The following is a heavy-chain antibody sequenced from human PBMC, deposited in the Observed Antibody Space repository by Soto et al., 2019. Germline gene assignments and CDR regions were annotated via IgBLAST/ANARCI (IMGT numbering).Heavy chain of an antibody. D-gene: IGHD3-3*01. CDR1: GYTFTSYA. V-gene: IGHV1-3*01. Sequence: ASVKVSCKASGYTFTSYAMHWVRQAPGQRLEWMGWINAGNGNTKYSQKFQGRVTITRDTSASTAYMELSSLRSEDTAVYYCARSGIFGVVIGSYWGQGTLVTVSS. J-gene: IGHJ4*02. CDR3: ARSGIFGVVIGSY. CDR2: INAGNGNT.